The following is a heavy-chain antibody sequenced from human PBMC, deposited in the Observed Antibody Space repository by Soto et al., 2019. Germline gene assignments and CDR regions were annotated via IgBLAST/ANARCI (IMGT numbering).Heavy chain of an antibody. CDR3: ARGLAISH. D-gene: IGHD3-3*02. J-gene: IGHJ4*02. V-gene: IGHV4-59*01. Sequence: SETLYLTCTVSGGSISSYYWSWIRQPPGKGLEWIGYIYYSGSTNYNPSLKSRVTISVDTSKNQFSLKLSSVTAADTAVYYCARGLAISHWGQGTLVTVSS. CDR1: GGSISSYY. CDR2: IYYSGST.